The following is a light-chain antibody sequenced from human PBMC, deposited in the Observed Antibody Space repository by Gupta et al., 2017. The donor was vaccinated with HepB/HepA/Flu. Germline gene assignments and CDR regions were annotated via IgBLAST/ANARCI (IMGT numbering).Light chain of an antibody. CDR1: NIGTKG. CDR3: QVGDSSNDSAV. Sequence: SYVVPQPPSVSVAPGKTASITCGGNNIGTKGVHWYQQKPGQAPVMVIYNDSDRPSGIPERFSGSNAGSTATLTISRVEAGDEAEYYWQVGDSSNDSAVWGGGTKLTVL. CDR2: NDS. V-gene: IGLV3-21*04. J-gene: IGLJ2*01.